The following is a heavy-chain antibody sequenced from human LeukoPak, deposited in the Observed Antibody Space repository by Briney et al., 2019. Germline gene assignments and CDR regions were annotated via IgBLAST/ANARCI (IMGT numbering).Heavy chain of an antibody. J-gene: IGHJ3*01. CDR1: GFTFSSYA. Sequence: GGSLRLSCATSGFTFSSYAMSWVRQAPGKGLEWVSGIGASGGSTYYADSVKGRFTISRDNAKNSLSLQMNSLTVEDTAVYYCARVLTGIAAAGTDAFDVWGQGTTVTVSS. V-gene: IGHV3-23*01. CDR3: ARVLTGIAAAGTDAFDV. CDR2: IGASGGST. D-gene: IGHD6-13*01.